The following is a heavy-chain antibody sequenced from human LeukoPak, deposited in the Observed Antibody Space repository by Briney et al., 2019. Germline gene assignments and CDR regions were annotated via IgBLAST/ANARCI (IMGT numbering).Heavy chain of an antibody. V-gene: IGHV4-59*13. D-gene: IGHD4-17*01. CDR2: IYYSGST. J-gene: IGHJ3*02. CDR1: GGSLSGSY. Sequence: SETLSLTCTVSGGSLSGSYWSWIRQPPGQGLEWIGYIYYSGSTNYNPSLKSRVTISVDTSKNQFSLKLSSVTAADTAVYYCARNYGAGAFDIWGQGTMATVSS. CDR3: ARNYGAGAFDI.